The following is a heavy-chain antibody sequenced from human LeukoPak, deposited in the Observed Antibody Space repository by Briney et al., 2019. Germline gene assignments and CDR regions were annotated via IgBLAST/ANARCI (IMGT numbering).Heavy chain of an antibody. CDR2: IYHTGIT. CDR3: ARRQWNDDAYDI. Sequence: PSETLSLTCSVSGYSITSGYYWGWIRQPPGKGLDWIGVIYHTGITYYNPSLKSRVTISVDTSNNQFSLKMMSVNAADTAVYYCARRQWNDDAYDIWGQGTMVSVSS. CDR1: GYSITSGYY. J-gene: IGHJ3*02. D-gene: IGHD1-1*01. V-gene: IGHV4-38-2*02.